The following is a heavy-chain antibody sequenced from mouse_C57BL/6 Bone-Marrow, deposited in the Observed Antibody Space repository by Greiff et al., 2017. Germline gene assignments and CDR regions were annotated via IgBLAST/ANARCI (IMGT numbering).Heavy chain of an antibody. V-gene: IGHV1-59*01. CDR1: GYTFTSYW. CDR3: ARWGGYGSSYDYYAMDY. Sequence: VQLQQPGAELVRPGTSVKLSCKASGYTFTSYWMHWVKQRPGQGLEWIGVIDPSDSYTNYNQKFKGKATLTVDKSSSTAYMQLSSLTSEDSAVYYCARWGGYGSSYDYYAMDYWGQGTSVTVSS. D-gene: IGHD1-1*01. CDR2: IDPSDSYT. J-gene: IGHJ4*01.